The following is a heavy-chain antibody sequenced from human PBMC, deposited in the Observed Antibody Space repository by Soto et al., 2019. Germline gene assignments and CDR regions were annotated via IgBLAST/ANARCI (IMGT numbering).Heavy chain of an antibody. D-gene: IGHD6-6*01. J-gene: IGHJ4*02. CDR1: GGTFNTYT. CDR2: IIPFLGIS. Sequence: QVQLVQSGAELKVAGSSVRVSCTASGGTFNTYTFSWVRQAPGQGLEWMGRIIPFLGISNYAPQFQGRIMIAANRYTSTTYLDLTGLTSEDTALYYCATEDRSSAMDDWSQGSLVTVS. CDR3: ATEDRSSAMDD. V-gene: IGHV1-69*08.